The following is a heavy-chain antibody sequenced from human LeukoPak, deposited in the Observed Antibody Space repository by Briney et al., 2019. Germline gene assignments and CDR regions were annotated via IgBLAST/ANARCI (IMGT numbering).Heavy chain of an antibody. D-gene: IGHD2-8*02. CDR1: GFPFSSLT. CDR2: IGGSGGRT. J-gene: IGHJ4*02. Sequence: GGPLSLPFAASGFPFSSLTLNWVGKAPGKGLKWVSAIGGSGGRTDYADAVKGRFTISRDNSRNTLYLQMTSLRAEDTAVYYCVRDTGVSAYNDYWGQGTLVTVSS. V-gene: IGHV3-23*01. CDR3: VRDTGVSAYNDY.